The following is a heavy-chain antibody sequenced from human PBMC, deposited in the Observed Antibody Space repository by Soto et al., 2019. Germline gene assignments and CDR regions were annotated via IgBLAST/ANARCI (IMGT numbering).Heavy chain of an antibody. J-gene: IGHJ5*02. CDR2: INPSGGST. Sequence: QVQLVQSGAEVKKPGASVKVSCKASGYTFTSYYMHWVRQAPGQGLEWMGIINPSGGSTSYAQKFQGRVTMTRDTSTSTVYMELSSLRSEDTAVYYCARDTPLEQQQLVNWFDPWGQGTLVTVSS. D-gene: IGHD6-13*01. CDR3: ARDTPLEQQQLVNWFDP. V-gene: IGHV1-46*01. CDR1: GYTFTSYY.